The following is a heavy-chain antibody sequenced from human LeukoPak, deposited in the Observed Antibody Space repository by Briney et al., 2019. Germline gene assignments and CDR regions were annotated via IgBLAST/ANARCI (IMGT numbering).Heavy chain of an antibody. CDR2: IKSKTDGETT. D-gene: IGHD2-2*01. V-gene: IGHV3-15*01. Sequence: PGGSLRLSCAASRFTFINAWMSWVRQAPGKGLEWVGRIKSKTDGETTDYAAPVKGRFTISRDDSKNTMYLQMNSLKTEDTAVYYCTTAGSLYQLLFDSWGQGTLVTVSS. CDR1: RFTFINAW. CDR3: TTAGSLYQLLFDS. J-gene: IGHJ4*02.